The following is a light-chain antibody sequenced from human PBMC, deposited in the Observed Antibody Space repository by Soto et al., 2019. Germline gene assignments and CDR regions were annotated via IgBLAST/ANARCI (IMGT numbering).Light chain of an antibody. CDR1: SSDVGGYNY. Sequence: QSALTKPRSVSGSPGQSVTISCTGTSSDVGGYNYVSWYQQHPGKAPKLMIYDVNKRPSGVPDRFSGSKSGNTASLTISGLQAEDEADYYCCSYAGSYPVVFGGGTKLTVL. CDR3: CSYAGSYPVV. CDR2: DVN. J-gene: IGLJ2*01. V-gene: IGLV2-11*01.